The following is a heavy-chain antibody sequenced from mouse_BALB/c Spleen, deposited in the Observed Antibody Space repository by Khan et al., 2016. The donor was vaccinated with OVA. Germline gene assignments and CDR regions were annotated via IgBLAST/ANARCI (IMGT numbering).Heavy chain of an antibody. D-gene: IGHD2-13*01. Sequence: VHVKQSGPELMKPGASVKISCKASGYSFTSYYIHWMIESHGTSLEWIGYIDPFSGATTYNQKFKGKATLTVDKSSNTAYIHLRNLTAEDSAVYYCTRHGDVAWFTYWGQGTLVTVSA. CDR2: IDPFSGAT. J-gene: IGHJ3*01. CDR1: GYSFTSYY. CDR3: TRHGDVAWFTY. V-gene: IGHV1-31*01.